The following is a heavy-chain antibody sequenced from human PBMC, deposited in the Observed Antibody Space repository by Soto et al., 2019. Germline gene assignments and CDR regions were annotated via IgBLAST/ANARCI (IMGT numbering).Heavy chain of an antibody. Sequence: QVQLVESGGGVVQPGRSLILSCGASGFTFSSYGMHWVRQAPGKGLEWVAVIWYDGSNKYYADSVKGRFTISRDNSKNTLYLQMNSRTAEDTAVYYCASGDYGANTLFDNWGQGTLVTVSS. V-gene: IGHV3-33*01. CDR2: IWYDGSNK. CDR3: ASGDYGANTLFDN. J-gene: IGHJ4*02. D-gene: IGHD4-17*01. CDR1: GFTFSSYG.